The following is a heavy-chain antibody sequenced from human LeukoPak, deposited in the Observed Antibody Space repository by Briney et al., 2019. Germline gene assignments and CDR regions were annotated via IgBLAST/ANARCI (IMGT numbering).Heavy chain of an antibody. CDR3: ARDRLGYCSGGSCYFDY. Sequence: GGSLRLSCAASGFTFSSYSMNWVRQAPGKGLEWVSSISSSSSYIYYADSVKGRFTISRDNAKNSLYLQMNSLRAEDTAVYYCARDRLGYCSGGSCYFDYCGQGTLVTVSS. CDR1: GFTFSSYS. CDR2: ISSSSSYI. V-gene: IGHV3-21*01. D-gene: IGHD2-15*01. J-gene: IGHJ4*02.